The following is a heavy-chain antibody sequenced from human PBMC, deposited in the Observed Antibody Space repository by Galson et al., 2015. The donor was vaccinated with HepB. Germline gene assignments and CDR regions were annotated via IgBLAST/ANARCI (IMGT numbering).Heavy chain of an antibody. V-gene: IGHV3-73*01. Sequence: SLRLSCAASEFSFSGSTLHWVRQASGRGLEWIGHVRGKGDNYATAYAASVKGRFTISRDDSKNTAYLQMNSLRTEDTAVYYCTRRIAAYGMDVWGQGTTVTVSS. CDR1: EFSFSGST. CDR2: VRGKGDNYAT. J-gene: IGHJ6*02. CDR3: TRRIAAYGMDV. D-gene: IGHD6-25*01.